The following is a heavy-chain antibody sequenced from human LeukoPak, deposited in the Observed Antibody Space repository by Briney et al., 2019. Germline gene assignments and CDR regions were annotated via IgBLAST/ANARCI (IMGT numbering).Heavy chain of an antibody. J-gene: IGHJ4*02. D-gene: IGHD3-10*01. V-gene: IGHV3-30*04. CDR3: ARGPMWGFREVFFDY. CDR1: GFTFSSYA. Sequence: GGSLRLSCAASGFTFSSYAMHWVRQAPGKGLEWVAVILYDGSNKYYADSVKGRFTIPRDNSKNTLCLQMNSLRAEDTAVYYCARGPMWGFREVFFDYWGQGTLGTVSS. CDR2: ILYDGSNK.